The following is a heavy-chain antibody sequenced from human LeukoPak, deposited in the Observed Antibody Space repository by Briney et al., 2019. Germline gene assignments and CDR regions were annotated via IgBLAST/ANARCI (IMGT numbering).Heavy chain of an antibody. CDR2: ISGSGGST. J-gene: IGHJ6*02. CDR3: AKEGIAAAGTFYYYYGMDV. Sequence: GGSLRLSCAASGFTFSSYAMSWVRQAPGKGLEWVSAISGSGGSTYYADSVKGRFTISRDNSKNTLYLQMNSLRAEDTAVYYCAKEGIAAAGTFYYYYGMDVWGQGTTVTVSS. V-gene: IGHV3-23*01. CDR1: GFTFSSYA. D-gene: IGHD6-13*01.